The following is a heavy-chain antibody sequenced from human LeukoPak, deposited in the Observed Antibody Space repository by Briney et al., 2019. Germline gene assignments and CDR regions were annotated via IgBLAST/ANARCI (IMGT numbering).Heavy chain of an antibody. J-gene: IGHJ5*02. V-gene: IGHV1-69*05. CDR3: AREASDSGWENWFDP. CDR1: GGTFSSYA. Sequence: SVKVSCKASGGTFSSYAISWVRQAPGQGLESMGGIIPIFGTANYAQKFQGRVTITTDESTSTAYMELSRLRSEDTAVYYCAREASDSGWENWFDPWGQGTLVTVSS. D-gene: IGHD1-26*01. CDR2: IIPIFGTA.